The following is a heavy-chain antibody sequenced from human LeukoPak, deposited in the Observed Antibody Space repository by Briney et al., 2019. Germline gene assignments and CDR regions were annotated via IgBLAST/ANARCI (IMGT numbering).Heavy chain of an antibody. D-gene: IGHD6-19*01. V-gene: IGHV3-30*04. Sequence: GGSLRLSCAPSGFTFDEYAMHWVRQAPGQGLEWVALNSYDGGNIYYADSVKGRFTISRDNSKSRLFLQMNNLRVDDTAVYYCARDPPFGSGWSQNFFDFWGQGTLVTVSS. J-gene: IGHJ4*02. CDR2: NSYDGGNI. CDR1: GFTFDEYA. CDR3: ARDPPFGSGWSQNFFDF.